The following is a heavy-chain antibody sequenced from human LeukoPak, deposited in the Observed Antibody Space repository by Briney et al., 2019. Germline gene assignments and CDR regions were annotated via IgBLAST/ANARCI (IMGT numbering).Heavy chain of an antibody. J-gene: IGHJ5*02. Sequence: PGGSLRLSCAASGFTFSSCSMNWVRQAPGKGLEWVSSISSSSSYIYYADSVKGRFTISRDNAKNSLYLQMNSLRAEDTAVYYCARDKYGSGSYYFNWFDPWGREPWSPSPQ. V-gene: IGHV3-21*01. CDR1: GFTFSSCS. CDR2: ISSSSSYI. CDR3: ARDKYGSGSYYFNWFDP. D-gene: IGHD3-10*01.